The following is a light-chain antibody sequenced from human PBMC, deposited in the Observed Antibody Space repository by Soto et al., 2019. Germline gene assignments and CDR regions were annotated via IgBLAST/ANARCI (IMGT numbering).Light chain of an antibody. Sequence: QSALTQPASVSGSPGQSITISCTGTSSDGGGYNYVSGYEQHPGKAPKFMIYDVSNRPSGVSNRFSGSKSGNTASLTISGLQAEDEADYDCRSYTTSNTRQIVFGTGTKLTVL. CDR1: SSDGGGYNY. CDR2: DVS. CDR3: RSYTTSNTRQIV. J-gene: IGLJ1*01. V-gene: IGLV2-14*01.